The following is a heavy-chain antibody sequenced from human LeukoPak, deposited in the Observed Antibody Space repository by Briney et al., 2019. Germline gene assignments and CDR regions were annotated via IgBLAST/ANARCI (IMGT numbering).Heavy chain of an antibody. D-gene: IGHD6-13*01. CDR2: ISNSGSTI. Sequence: GGSLRLSCAASGFTFSDYYMTWIRQAPGKGLEWVSYISNSGSTIYYAHSVKGRFTISRDNAKNSLYLQMNSLRAEDTAVYYCARRKHSSGWSPNEYYFEYWGQGTLVRVSS. CDR1: GFTFSDYY. J-gene: IGHJ4*02. CDR3: ARRKHSSGWSPNEYYFEY. V-gene: IGHV3-11*01.